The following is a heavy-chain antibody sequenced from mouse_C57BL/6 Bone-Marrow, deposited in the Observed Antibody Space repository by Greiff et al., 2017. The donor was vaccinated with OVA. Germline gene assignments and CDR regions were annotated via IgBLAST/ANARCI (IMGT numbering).Heavy chain of an antibody. CDR1: GYTFTSYW. Sequence: LVESGTELVKPGASVKLSCKASGYTFTSYWMHWVKQRPGQGLEWIGNINPSSGGPNYNEKFKSKATLTVDKSSSTAYMQLSSLTSDDSAVYYYSSYRTSYWGQGTLVTVSA. D-gene: IGHD2-5*01. CDR2: INPSSGGP. CDR3: SSYRTSY. V-gene: IGHV1-53*01. J-gene: IGHJ3*01.